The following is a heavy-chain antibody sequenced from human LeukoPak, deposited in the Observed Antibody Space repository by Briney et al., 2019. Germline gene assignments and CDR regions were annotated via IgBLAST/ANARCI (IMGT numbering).Heavy chain of an antibody. J-gene: IGHJ5*02. CDR3: ARGYSSSWYAPWFDP. CDR1: GGSISSYY. V-gene: IGHV4-4*07. Sequence: SETLSLTCTVSGGSISSYYWSWIRQPAGKGLEWIGRIYTSGSTNYNPSLKSRVTISVDTSKNQFSLKLSSVTAADMAVYYCARGYSSSWYAPWFDPWGQGTLVTVSS. CDR2: IYTSGST. D-gene: IGHD6-13*01.